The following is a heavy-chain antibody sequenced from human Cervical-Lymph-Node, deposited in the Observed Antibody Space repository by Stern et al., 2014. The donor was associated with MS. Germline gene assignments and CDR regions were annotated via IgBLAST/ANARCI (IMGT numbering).Heavy chain of an antibody. Sequence: QVQLLASGGGVVQPGRSLRLSCAASKFTFRIHGMHWVRQPPGTGLEWVAVIWYDENSKYYTDSVKGRFTISRDNSKNTVYLQMNRLRAEDTAVYYCARDMGSSWLFDYWGQGILVTVSS. D-gene: IGHD6-13*01. V-gene: IGHV3-33*01. CDR2: IWYDENSK. CDR3: ARDMGSSWLFDY. J-gene: IGHJ4*02. CDR1: KFTFRIHG.